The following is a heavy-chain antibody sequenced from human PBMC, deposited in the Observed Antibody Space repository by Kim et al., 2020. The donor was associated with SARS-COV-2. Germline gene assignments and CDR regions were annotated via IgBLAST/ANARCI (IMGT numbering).Heavy chain of an antibody. CDR3: AKELSLALPSARPSFFDF. D-gene: IGHD1-26*01. V-gene: IGHV3-30*18. Sequence: GGSLRLSCAASGFTFSTYGLHWVRQTPGKGLEWVAVISFDGNNEYYADSVKGRFTISRDNSRNTMYLQMRSLRPEDTAMYYCAKELSLALPSARPSFFDFWGQGTLVTVSS. CDR2: ISFDGNNE. CDR1: GFTFSTYG. J-gene: IGHJ4*02.